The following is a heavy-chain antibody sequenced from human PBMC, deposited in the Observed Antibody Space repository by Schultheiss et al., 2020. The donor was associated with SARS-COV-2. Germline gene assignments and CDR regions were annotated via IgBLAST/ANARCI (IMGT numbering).Heavy chain of an antibody. D-gene: IGHD3-22*01. CDR1: GGFISSYY. V-gene: IGHV4-59*01. Sequence: SETLSLTCTVSGGFISSYYWSWIRQPPGKGLEWIGYIYYSGSTNYNPSLKSRVTISVDTSKNQFSLKLSSVTAADTAVYYCARDRVGYYYDSSGYYSGYYYGMDVWGQGTTVTVSS. CDR2: IYYSGST. J-gene: IGHJ6*02. CDR3: ARDRVGYYYDSSGYYSGYYYGMDV.